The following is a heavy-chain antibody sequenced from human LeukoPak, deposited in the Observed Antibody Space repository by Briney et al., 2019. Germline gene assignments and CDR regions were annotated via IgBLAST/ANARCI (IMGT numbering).Heavy chain of an antibody. J-gene: IGHJ4*02. Sequence: SETLSLTCAVSGSSISSGGYSWSWIRQAPGKGLEWVGYIYHSGIIYYNPSLKSRVTISVDKSKNQFSLNLTSVTAADTAVYYCARGSIGSGTYVDYWGQGTLVTVSS. CDR1: GSSISSGGYS. CDR3: ARGSIGSGTYVDY. V-gene: IGHV4-30-2*01. D-gene: IGHD3-10*01. CDR2: IYHSGII.